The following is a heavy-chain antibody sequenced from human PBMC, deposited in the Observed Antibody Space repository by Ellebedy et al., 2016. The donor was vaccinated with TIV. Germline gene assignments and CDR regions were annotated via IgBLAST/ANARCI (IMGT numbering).Heavy chain of an antibody. CDR2: IYYSGST. CDR1: GGSVSSYY. Sequence: MPSETLSLTCTVSGGSVSSYYWSWIRQHPGKGLEWIGYIYYSGSTYYNPSLKSRLSISVDTSKNQFSLKLSSVTAADTAVYYCARIGTMVRGVFALGMDVWGQGTTVTVSS. CDR3: ARIGTMVRGVFALGMDV. J-gene: IGHJ6*02. V-gene: IGHV4-59*06. D-gene: IGHD3-10*01.